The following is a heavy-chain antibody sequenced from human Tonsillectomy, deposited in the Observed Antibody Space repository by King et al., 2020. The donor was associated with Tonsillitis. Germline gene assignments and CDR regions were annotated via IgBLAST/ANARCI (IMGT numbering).Heavy chain of an antibody. D-gene: IGHD2-2*01. CDR2: INPSGGTT. J-gene: IGHJ5*02. Sequence: VQLVESGAEVKKPGASVKVSCKASGYTFTSYYMHWVRQAPGQGLEWMGMINPSGGTTSYAQKFQGRVTMTRDTSTNTVYMELSSLRSEDTAVNYCARDRPCSSAVCYGGSWFDPWGQGTLVTVCS. CDR1: GYTFTSYY. CDR3: ARDRPCSSAVCYGGSWFDP. V-gene: IGHV1-46*01.